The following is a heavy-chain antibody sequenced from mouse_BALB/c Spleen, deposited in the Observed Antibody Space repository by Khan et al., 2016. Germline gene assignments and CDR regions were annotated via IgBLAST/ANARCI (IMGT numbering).Heavy chain of an antibody. Sequence: EVKLLESGGGLVQPGGSLKLSCAASGFDFSRYWMSWVRQAPGKGLEWIGEINPDSSTINYTPSLKDNFIMPRDNAKNTLYLQMSKVNSEDAALYYCARYYGYNVDYWGQGTTLTVSS. V-gene: IGHV4-1*02. CDR1: GFDFSRYW. J-gene: IGHJ2*01. CDR2: INPDSSTI. D-gene: IGHD1-2*01. CDR3: ARYYGYNVDY.